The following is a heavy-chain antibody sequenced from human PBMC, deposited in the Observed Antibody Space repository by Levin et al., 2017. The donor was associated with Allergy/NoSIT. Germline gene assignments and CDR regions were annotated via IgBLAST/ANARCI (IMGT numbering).Heavy chain of an antibody. D-gene: IGHD5-18*01. J-gene: IGHJ4*02. Sequence: PSETLSLTCAVYGGSFSGYYWSWIRQPPGKGLEWIGEINHSGSTNYNPSLKSRVTISVDTSKNQFSLKLSSVTAADTAVYYCARGLGYSYGRYWGQGTLVTVSS. CDR2: INHSGST. V-gene: IGHV4-34*01. CDR1: GGSFSGYY. CDR3: ARGLGYSYGRY.